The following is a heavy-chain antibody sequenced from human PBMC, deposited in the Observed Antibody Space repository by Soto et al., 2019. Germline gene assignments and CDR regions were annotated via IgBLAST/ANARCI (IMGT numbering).Heavy chain of an antibody. J-gene: IGHJ6*02. D-gene: IGHD2-2*01. CDR3: ARDLVPAAMEGGYYYYYGMDV. CDR2: IYYSGST. CDR1: GGSISSYY. Sequence: SETLSLTCTVSGGSISSYYWSWIRQPPGKGLEWIGYIYYSGSTDYNPSLKSRVTISVDTSKNQFSLKLSSVTAADTAVYYCARDLVPAAMEGGYYYYYGMDVWGQGTTVTVSS. V-gene: IGHV4-59*01.